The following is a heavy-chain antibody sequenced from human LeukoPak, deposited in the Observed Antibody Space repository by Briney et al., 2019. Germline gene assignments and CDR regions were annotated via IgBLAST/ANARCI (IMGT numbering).Heavy chain of an antibody. CDR3: TSGDYGWFDP. CDR1: GGSISSGGYY. V-gene: IGHV4-31*03. CDR2: IYYSGST. D-gene: IGHD4-17*01. J-gene: IGHJ5*02. Sequence: SQTLSLTCTVSGGSISSGGYYWSWIRQHPGKGLEWIGYIYYSGSTYYNPSLKSRVTISVDTSKNQFSLKLSSVTAADTAVYYCTSGDYGWFDPWGQGTPVTVSS.